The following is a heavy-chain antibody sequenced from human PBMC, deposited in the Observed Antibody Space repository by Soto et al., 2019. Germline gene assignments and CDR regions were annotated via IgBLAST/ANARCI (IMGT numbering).Heavy chain of an antibody. CDR1: AFTPNNYE. J-gene: IGHJ4*02. D-gene: IGHD6-6*01. Sequence: PGGSLRLSCAASAFTPNNYEMNWVRQVPGKGREWVSYISGTGSTIYYADSVKGRFTISRDNAKNSMYLQMNNLRADDTAIYYCSREKWVAAHSPCFDYWGQGTLVTVSS. CDR2: ISGTGSTI. V-gene: IGHV3-48*03. CDR3: SREKWVAAHSPCFDY.